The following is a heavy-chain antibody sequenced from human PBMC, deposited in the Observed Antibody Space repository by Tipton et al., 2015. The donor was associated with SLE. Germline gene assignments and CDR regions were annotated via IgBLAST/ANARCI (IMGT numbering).Heavy chain of an antibody. J-gene: IGHJ3*02. CDR1: GFILRNYD. CDR3: AHGGIKTAIDI. Sequence: GSLRLSCVASGFILRNYDMSWVRQAPGKGLEWVSAISGSGDGTYYRDSVKGRFTSSRDNSKNTLYLQMNSLRAEDTAVYYCAHGGIKTAIDIWGQGTMVTVSS. D-gene: IGHD3-16*01. V-gene: IGHV3-23*01. CDR2: ISGSGDGT.